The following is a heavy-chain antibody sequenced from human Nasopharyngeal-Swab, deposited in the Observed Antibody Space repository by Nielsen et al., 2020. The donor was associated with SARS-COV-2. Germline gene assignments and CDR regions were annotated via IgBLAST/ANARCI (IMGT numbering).Heavy chain of an antibody. J-gene: IGHJ4*02. V-gene: IGHV4-59*08. CDR2: SHYSGST. CDR1: GFTFDDYA. Sequence: ESLKISCAASGFTFDDYAMHWVRQPPGKGLEWVAYSHYSGSTNYNPSLKSRVTMSVDTSKRQFSLMLTSVTAADTAVYYCARGFDYWGQGTLVTVSS. CDR3: ARGFDY.